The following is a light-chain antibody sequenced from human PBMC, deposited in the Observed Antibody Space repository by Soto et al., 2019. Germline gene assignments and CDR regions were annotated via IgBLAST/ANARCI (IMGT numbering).Light chain of an antibody. J-gene: IGLJ2*01. CDR2: EVS. V-gene: IGLV2-14*01. Sequence: QSALTQPASVSGSPGQSITISCIGSSSDVGGYNYVSWYQHHPGRVPKPMIFEVSDRPSGVSSRFSGSKSGNTASLTISGLQPEDEGDYYCTSYTSSSTLAFGGGTKLTVL. CDR3: TSYTSSSTLA. CDR1: SSDVGGYNY.